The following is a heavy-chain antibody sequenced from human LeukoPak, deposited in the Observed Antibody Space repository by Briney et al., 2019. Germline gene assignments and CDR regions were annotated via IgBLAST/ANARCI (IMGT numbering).Heavy chain of an antibody. CDR2: ISDTGST. Sequence: KPSETLSFTCTVSGGSISSYYWSWIRQPPGKGLEWIGYISDTGSTNYNPSLKSRVSISVDTSKNQLSLRLSSVTAADTAVYYCARVYLQNYYGSTQRMDVWGQGTTVTVSS. J-gene: IGHJ6*02. V-gene: IGHV4-59*01. CDR1: GGSISSYY. D-gene: IGHD3-10*01. CDR3: ARVYLQNYYGSTQRMDV.